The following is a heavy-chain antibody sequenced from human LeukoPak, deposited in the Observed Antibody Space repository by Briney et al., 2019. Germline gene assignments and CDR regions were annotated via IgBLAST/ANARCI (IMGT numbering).Heavy chain of an antibody. V-gene: IGHV3-23*01. J-gene: IGHJ4*02. CDR2: ISGSGGNT. CDR1: GFTFSSYA. Sequence: GGSLRLSFAASGFTFSSYAMSWVRQAPGKGLEWVSAISGSGGNTYYADSVKGRFTISRDNSKNTLYLQMNSLRAEDTAVYYCAKDRVSGYYDSSGQSDYWGQGTLVTVSS. CDR3: AKDRVSGYYDSSGQSDY. D-gene: IGHD3-22*01.